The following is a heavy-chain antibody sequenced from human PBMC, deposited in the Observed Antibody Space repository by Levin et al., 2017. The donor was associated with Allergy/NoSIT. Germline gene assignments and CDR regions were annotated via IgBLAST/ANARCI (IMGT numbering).Heavy chain of an antibody. CDR1: GGSFSGYY. CDR2: INHSGST. Sequence: SETLSLTCAVYGGSFSGYYWSWIRQPPGKGLEWIGEINHSGSTNYNPSLKSRVTISVDTSKNQFSLKLSSVTAADTAVYYCASVDYSNYYYYGMDVWGQGTTVTVSS. V-gene: IGHV4-34*01. J-gene: IGHJ6*02. D-gene: IGHD4-11*01. CDR3: ASVDYSNYYYYGMDV.